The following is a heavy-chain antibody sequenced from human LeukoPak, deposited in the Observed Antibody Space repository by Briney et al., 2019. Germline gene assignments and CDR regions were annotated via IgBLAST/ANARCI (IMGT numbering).Heavy chain of an antibody. CDR3: AKDHVREGAPYFDY. Sequence: GGSLRPSCAASGFTFSSYGMHWVRQAPGKGLEWVAVIWYDGSNKYYADSVKGRFTISRDNSKNTLYLQMNSLRAEDTAVYYCAKDHVREGAPYFDYWGQGTLVTVSS. J-gene: IGHJ4*02. V-gene: IGHV3-33*06. CDR2: IWYDGSNK. CDR1: GFTFSSYG. D-gene: IGHD1-26*01.